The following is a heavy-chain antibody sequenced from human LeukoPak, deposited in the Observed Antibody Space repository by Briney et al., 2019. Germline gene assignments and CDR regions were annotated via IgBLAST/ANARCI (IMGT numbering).Heavy chain of an antibody. CDR3: AKGWALRGIDY. CDR2: INWNGGST. CDR1: GFTFDDYG. V-gene: IGHV3-20*04. D-gene: IGHD4-17*01. J-gene: IGHJ4*02. Sequence: GGSLRLSCAASGFTFDDYGMSWGRQDPGKGLEWVSGINWNGGSTGYADSVKGRFTISRDNAKNSLYLQMNSLTAEDTAVYYCAKGWALRGIDYWGQGTLGTVSS.